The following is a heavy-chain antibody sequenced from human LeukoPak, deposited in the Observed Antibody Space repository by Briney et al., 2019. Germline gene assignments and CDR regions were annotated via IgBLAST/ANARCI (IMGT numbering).Heavy chain of an antibody. J-gene: IGHJ4*02. Sequence: ASVKVSCKASGYTFTSYNMHWVRQAPGQGLEWMGILKPIGESTTYAQKFQGRVTMTRDTSISTVYMELSRLRSDDTAVYYCARQGALVKGIDYWGQGTLVTVSS. CDR3: ARQGALVKGIDY. V-gene: IGHV1-46*01. CDR2: LKPIGEST. D-gene: IGHD6-13*01. CDR1: GYTFTSYN.